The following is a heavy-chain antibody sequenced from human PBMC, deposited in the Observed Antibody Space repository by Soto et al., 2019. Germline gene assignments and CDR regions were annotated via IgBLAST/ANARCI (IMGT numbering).Heavy chain of an antibody. Sequence: EMQLLESGGGWVQAGGSLRLSCAASGFTVSSYALNWVRQAPGKGLEWVSGISASTYYADSVKGRFTISSDTSKNTLYLQMNSLRAEDTAIYFCAIRMYSTRWYYLDYWGQGTLVTVSS. CDR2: ISAST. CDR1: GFTVSSYA. CDR3: AIRMYSTRWYYLDY. D-gene: IGHD6-13*01. J-gene: IGHJ4*02. V-gene: IGHV3-23*01.